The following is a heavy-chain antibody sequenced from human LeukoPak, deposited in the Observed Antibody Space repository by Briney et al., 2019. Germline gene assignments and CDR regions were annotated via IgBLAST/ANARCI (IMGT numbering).Heavy chain of an antibody. Sequence: ASVKVSCKASGGTFSSYAISWVRQAPGQGLEWMGGIIPIFGTANYAQKFQGRVTITADESTSTAYMELSSLRSEDTAVYYCARDGDIVGATTGYYYYMDVWGKGTTVTISS. J-gene: IGHJ6*03. D-gene: IGHD1-26*01. V-gene: IGHV1-69*13. CDR1: GGTFSSYA. CDR3: ARDGDIVGATTGYYYYMDV. CDR2: IIPIFGTA.